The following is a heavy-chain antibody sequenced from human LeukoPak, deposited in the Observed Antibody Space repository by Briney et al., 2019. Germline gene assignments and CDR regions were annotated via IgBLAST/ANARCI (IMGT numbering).Heavy chain of an antibody. CDR2: IGWNSGSI. Sequence: GRSLRLSCAGSGFTFDEHAMHWVRQAPGKGLEWVSGIGWNSGSIAYADSVKGRFTISRDNAKNLLFLQMSSLRAADTALYYCVKGHCSSSSCFPNYYYYMDVWGTGTTVTVSS. CDR3: VKGHCSSSSCFPNYYYYMDV. D-gene: IGHD2-15*01. CDR1: GFTFDEHA. J-gene: IGHJ6*03. V-gene: IGHV3-9*01.